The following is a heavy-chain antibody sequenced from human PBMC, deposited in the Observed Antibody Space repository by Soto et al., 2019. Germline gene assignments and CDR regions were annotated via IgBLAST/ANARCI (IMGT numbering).Heavy chain of an antibody. D-gene: IGHD2-21*02. CDR3: ARSIVVVTALDY. CDR1: VYTFNSYA. V-gene: IGHV1-3*01. CDR2: INAGNGNT. Sequence: ASVTVCCKASVYTFNSYARQWVRQAPGQRLEWMGWINAGNGNTKYSQKFQGRVTITRDTSASTAYMELSSLRSEDTAVYYCARSIVVVTALDYWGQGTLVTVSS. J-gene: IGHJ4*02.